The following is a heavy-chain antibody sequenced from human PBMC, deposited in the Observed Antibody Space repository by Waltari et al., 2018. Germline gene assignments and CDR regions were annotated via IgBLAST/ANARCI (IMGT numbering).Heavy chain of an antibody. D-gene: IGHD3-22*01. Sequence: QVQLVQSGAEVKKPGSSVKVSCKASGGTFSSYAISWVRQAPGQGLEWMGGIMPIYGTANYAQKFQGRVTITADESTSTAYMELSSLRSEDTAVYYCARDKEFHYYDSSGYDAFDIWGQGTMVTVSS. CDR3: ARDKEFHYYDSSGYDAFDI. V-gene: IGHV1-69*01. CDR1: GGTFSSYA. CDR2: IMPIYGTA. J-gene: IGHJ3*02.